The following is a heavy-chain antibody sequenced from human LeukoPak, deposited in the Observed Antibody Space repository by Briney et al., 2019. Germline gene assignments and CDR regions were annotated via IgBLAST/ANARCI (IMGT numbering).Heavy chain of an antibody. CDR1: GYTFTSYG. D-gene: IGHD3-10*01. CDR3: ATYFGELSPYYYYYYMDV. J-gene: IGHJ6*03. V-gene: IGHV1-18*01. Sequence: ASVKVSCRASGYTFTSYGISWVRQAPGQGLEWMGWISAYNGNTNYAQKLQGGVTMTTDTSTSTAYMELRSLRSDDTAVYYCATYFGELSPYYYYYYMDVWDKGTTVTVSS. CDR2: ISAYNGNT.